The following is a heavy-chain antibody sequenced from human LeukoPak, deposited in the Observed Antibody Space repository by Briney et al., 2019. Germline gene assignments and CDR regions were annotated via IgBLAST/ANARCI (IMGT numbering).Heavy chain of an antibody. J-gene: IGHJ6*02. Sequence: PSETLSLTCTVSGGSVSSGSYYWSWIRQPPGKGLEWIGYIYYSGSTNYNPSLKSRVTISVDTSKNQFSLKLSSVTAADTAVYYCARMSSGWYGYYYYGMDVWGQGTTVIVSS. CDR3: ARMSSGWYGYYYYGMDV. CDR2: IYYSGST. V-gene: IGHV4-61*01. D-gene: IGHD6-19*01. CDR1: GGSVSSGSYY.